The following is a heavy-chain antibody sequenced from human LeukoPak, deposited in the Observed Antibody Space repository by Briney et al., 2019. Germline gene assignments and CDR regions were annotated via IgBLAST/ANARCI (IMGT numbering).Heavy chain of an antibody. D-gene: IGHD2-15*01. V-gene: IGHV3-23*01. Sequence: DYVQGRFTISRDNSKNTLYLQMNSLRAEDTAVYYCAKDPVPAATANWFDPWGQGTLVTVSS. J-gene: IGHJ5*02. CDR3: AKDPVPAATANWFDP.